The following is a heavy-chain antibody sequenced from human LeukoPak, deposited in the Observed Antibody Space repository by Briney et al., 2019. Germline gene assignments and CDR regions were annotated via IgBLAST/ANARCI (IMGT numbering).Heavy chain of an antibody. CDR3: ARLLLLGRWLDP. V-gene: IGHV4-39*01. J-gene: IGHJ5*02. CDR2: IYYSGSA. Sequence: SETLSLTCTVSGGSISSSSYYWGWIRQPPGKGLEWIGSIYYSGSAYYNPSLKSRVTISVDTSKNQFSLKLSSVTAADTAVYYCARLLLLGRWLDPWGQGTLVTVSS. D-gene: IGHD2-21*02. CDR1: GGSISSSSYY.